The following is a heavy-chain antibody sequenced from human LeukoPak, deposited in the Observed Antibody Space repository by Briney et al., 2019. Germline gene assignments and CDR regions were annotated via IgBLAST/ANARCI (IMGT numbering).Heavy chain of an antibody. CDR3: ASPWGRDYDSRGDY. Sequence: GGSLRLSCAASGFTVSSNYMSWVRQAPGKGLEWVSVIYSGGSTYYADSVKGRFTISRDNSKNTLYLQMNSLRAEDTAVYYCASPWGRDYDSRGDYWGQGTLVTVSS. CDR2: IYSGGST. D-gene: IGHD3-22*01. J-gene: IGHJ4*02. V-gene: IGHV3-66*02. CDR1: GFTVSSNY.